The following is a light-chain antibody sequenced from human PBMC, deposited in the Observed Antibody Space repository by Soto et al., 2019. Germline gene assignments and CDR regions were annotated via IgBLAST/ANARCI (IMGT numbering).Light chain of an antibody. CDR3: QHYYNYPRT. V-gene: IGKV1-8*01. CDR2: AAS. J-gene: IGKJ1*01. CDR1: QDIGTY. Sequence: AIRMTQSPSALSASTGDRVTIPCRASQDIGTYLAWYQQKPGKAPTLLIYAASSLQSRVPSSFSGSGSGTDFTLTISWLQSEDFATYYCQHYYNYPRTFGQGTKVDIK.